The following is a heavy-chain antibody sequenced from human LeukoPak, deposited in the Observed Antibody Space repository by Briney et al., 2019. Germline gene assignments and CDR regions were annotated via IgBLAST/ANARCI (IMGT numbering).Heavy chain of an antibody. CDR1: GFTFSSYA. Sequence: GGSLRLSCAASGFTFSSYAMHWVRQAPGKGLEYVSAISGNGGSTYYANSVKGRFTISRDNSKNTLYLQMGSLRAEDMAVYYCARVAGYCSSTSCKGFDYWGQGTQVTVSS. CDR2: ISGNGGST. D-gene: IGHD2-2*01. J-gene: IGHJ4*02. CDR3: ARVAGYCSSTSCKGFDY. V-gene: IGHV3-64*01.